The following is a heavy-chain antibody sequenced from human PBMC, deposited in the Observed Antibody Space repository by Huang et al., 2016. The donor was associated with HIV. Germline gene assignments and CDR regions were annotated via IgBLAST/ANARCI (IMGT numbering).Heavy chain of an antibody. CDR2: ISAGNGNT. D-gene: IGHD6-13*01. J-gene: IGHJ3*02. CDR1: GYTFNRYA. CDR3: ATGGYSRNWSAFDI. Sequence: QVQLVQSGAEVKKPGASVKVSCKASGYTFNRYAMHWVRQAPGQRLEWMGWISAGNGNTKYSQKFQGRVTITKDTSASTGYMEMRRLRSEDTAVYYCATGGYSRNWSAFDIWGQGTMVTVSS. V-gene: IGHV1-3*01.